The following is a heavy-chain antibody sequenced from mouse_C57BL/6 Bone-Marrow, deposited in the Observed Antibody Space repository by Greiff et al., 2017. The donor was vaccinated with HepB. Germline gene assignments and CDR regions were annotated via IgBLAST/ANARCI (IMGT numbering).Heavy chain of an antibody. D-gene: IGHD1-1*01. CDR3: ARGDYYGYYFDY. CDR2: INPNNGGT. CDR1: GYTFTDYN. Sequence: EVQLQQSGPELVKPGASVKMSCKASGYTFTDYNMHWVKQSHGKSLEWIGYINPNNGGTSYNQKFKGKATLTVNKSSRTAYMELRSLTSEDSAVYYCARGDYYGYYFDYWGQGTTLTVSS. V-gene: IGHV1-22*01. J-gene: IGHJ2*01.